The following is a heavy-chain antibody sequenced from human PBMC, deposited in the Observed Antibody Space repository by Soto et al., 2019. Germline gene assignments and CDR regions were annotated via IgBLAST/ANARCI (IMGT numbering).Heavy chain of an antibody. CDR1: GFTFGDYA. CDR3: TRGFYDFSYFL. J-gene: IGHJ6*04. CDR2: IGSMAYGGTT. Sequence: EVQLVESGGGLVQPGRSLRLSCTASGFTFGDYAMSWFRQAPGKGLEWLSFIGSMAYGGTTEYAASVKGRFTISRDDSKTIAYLQMNSLKTEDTAVYYCTRGFYDFSYFLWGKGTTVTVSS. V-gene: IGHV3-49*03. D-gene: IGHD3-3*01.